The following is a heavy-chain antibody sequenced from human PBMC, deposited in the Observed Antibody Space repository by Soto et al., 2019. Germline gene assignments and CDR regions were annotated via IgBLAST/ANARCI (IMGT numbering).Heavy chain of an antibody. CDR2: ISGTGGST. V-gene: IGHV3-23*01. Sequence: EVQLWESGGGLVQPGGSLRLSCAASGFTFSTYAMSWDRQAPGKGLEWVSAISGTGGSTYYADSVKGRFTISRDNSKNTLYLQMNSLRAEDTAVYYCAKNWDTTSSSSSHWGQGTLVTVSS. CDR3: AKNWDTTSSSSSH. D-gene: IGHD6-6*01. CDR1: GFTFSTYA. J-gene: IGHJ4*02.